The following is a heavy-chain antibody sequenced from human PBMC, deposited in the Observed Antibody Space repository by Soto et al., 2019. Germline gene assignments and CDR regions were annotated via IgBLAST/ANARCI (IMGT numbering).Heavy chain of an antibody. V-gene: IGHV1-69*13. CDR1: GGTFSSYA. J-gene: IGHJ6*02. Sequence: SVKVSCKASGGTFSSYAISWVRQAPGQGLEWMGGIIPIFGTANYAQKFQGRVTITADESTSTAYMELSSLRSEDTAVYYCARDRGYCSGGSCYPKPEYYYYGMDVWGQGTTVTVSS. D-gene: IGHD2-15*01. CDR3: ARDRGYCSGGSCYPKPEYYYYGMDV. CDR2: IIPIFGTA.